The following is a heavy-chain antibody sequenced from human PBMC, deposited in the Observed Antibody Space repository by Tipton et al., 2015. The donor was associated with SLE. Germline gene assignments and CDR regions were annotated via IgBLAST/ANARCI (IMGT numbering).Heavy chain of an antibody. CDR3: ARGCSSSTCEPFYFFGMDV. J-gene: IGHJ6*02. CDR2: TTHSGKT. CDR1: RGSFSGYY. Sequence: LRLSCAVYRGSFSGYYWSWIRRPPGKGLEWIGETTHSGKTNYNPSLKSRVTISADTSKNQFSLKLTSVTVADTAVYYCARGCSSSTCEPFYFFGMDVWGQGTTVTVSS. D-gene: IGHD2-2*01. V-gene: IGHV4-34*01.